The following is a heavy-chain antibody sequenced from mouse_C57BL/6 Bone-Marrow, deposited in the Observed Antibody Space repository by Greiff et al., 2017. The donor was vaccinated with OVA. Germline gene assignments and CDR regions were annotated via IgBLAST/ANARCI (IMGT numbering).Heavy chain of an antibody. V-gene: IGHV1-63*01. D-gene: IGHD2-4*01. CDR1: GYTFTNYW. CDR3: ARYRYDYSWFAY. Sequence: QVHVKQSGAELVRPGTSVKMSCKASGYTFTNYWIGWAKQRPGHGLEWIGDIYPGGGYTNYNEKFKGKATLTADKSSSTAYMQFSSLTSEDSAIYYCARYRYDYSWFAYWGQGTLVTVSA. J-gene: IGHJ3*01. CDR2: IYPGGGYT.